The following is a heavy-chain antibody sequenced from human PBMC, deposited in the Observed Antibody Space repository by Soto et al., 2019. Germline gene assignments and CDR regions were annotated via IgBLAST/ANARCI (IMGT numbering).Heavy chain of an antibody. V-gene: IGHV3-9*01. CDR3: AKQLSPITMIVTAPFDY. CDR1: GFTFDDYA. CDR2: ISWNSGSI. J-gene: IGHJ4*02. D-gene: IGHD3-22*01. Sequence: PGGSLRLSCAASGFTFDDYAMHWVRQAPGKGLEWVSGISWNSGSIGYADSVKGRFTISRDNAKNSLYLQMNSLRAEDTALYYCAKQLSPITMIVTAPFDYWGQGTLVTVSS.